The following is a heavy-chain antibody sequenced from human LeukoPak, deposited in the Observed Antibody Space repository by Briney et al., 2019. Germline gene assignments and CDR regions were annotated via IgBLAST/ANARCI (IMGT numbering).Heavy chain of an antibody. J-gene: IGHJ5*02. Sequence: SETLSLTCAVYGGSISSYYWSWIRQPAGKGLEWIGRIYTSGSTNYNPSLKSRVTMSVDTSKNQFSLKLSSVTTADTAVYYCARDLPWYHNWFDPWGQGTLVTVSS. CDR2: IYTSGST. V-gene: IGHV4-4*07. D-gene: IGHD6-13*01. CDR1: GGSISSYY. CDR3: ARDLPWYHNWFDP.